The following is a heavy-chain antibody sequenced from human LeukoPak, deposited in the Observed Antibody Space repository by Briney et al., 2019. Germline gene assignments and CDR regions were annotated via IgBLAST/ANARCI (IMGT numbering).Heavy chain of an antibody. CDR1: GFTFSSYS. CDR3: AREQQLNDY. V-gene: IGHV3-48*04. D-gene: IGHD6-13*01. CDR2: ISSSSSTI. Sequence: GGSLRLSCAASGFTFSSYSMNWVRQAPGKGLEWVSYISSSSSTIYYADSVKGRFTISRDNAKNSLYLQMNSLRAEDTAVYYCAREQQLNDYWGQGTLVTVSS. J-gene: IGHJ4*02.